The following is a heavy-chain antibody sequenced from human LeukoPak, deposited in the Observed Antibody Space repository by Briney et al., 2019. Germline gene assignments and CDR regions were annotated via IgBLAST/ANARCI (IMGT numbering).Heavy chain of an antibody. J-gene: IGHJ3*02. D-gene: IGHD5-18*01. V-gene: IGHV3-49*04. Sequence: GGSLRLSCTASGFTFGDYAMSRVRQAPGKGLEWVGFIRSKAYGGTTEYAASGKGRFTISRDDSKSIAYLQMNSLKTEDTAVYYCTRVYSYGREFRDDIWGQGTMVTVSS. CDR1: GFTFGDYA. CDR2: IRSKAYGGTT. CDR3: TRVYSYGREFRDDI.